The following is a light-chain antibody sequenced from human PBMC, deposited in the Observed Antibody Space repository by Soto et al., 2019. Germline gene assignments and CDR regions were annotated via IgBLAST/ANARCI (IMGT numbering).Light chain of an antibody. CDR3: QSYESSLSGWI. Sequence: QSVLTQPPSMSGAPGQGVTISCTGSSSNIGAGYDVHWYHQVPGTAPKLLIYGNTNRPSGVPDRFSASKSGTSASLAISGLQAEDEADYYCQSYESSLSGWIFGGGTQLTVL. J-gene: IGLJ2*01. CDR2: GNT. CDR1: SSNIGAGYD. V-gene: IGLV1-40*01.